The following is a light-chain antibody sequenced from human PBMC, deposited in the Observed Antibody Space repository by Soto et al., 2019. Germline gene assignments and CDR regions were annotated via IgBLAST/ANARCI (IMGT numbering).Light chain of an antibody. CDR3: LQDYTYPRT. CDR1: QGIRHD. CDR2: AAS. Sequence: AIEMTQSPSSLSVSVGYRVTITCLASQGIRHDLGWYQQKPGKAPELLIYAASILQSGVPSRFSGSGSGTDFTLTITSLQPEDFEIYYCLQDYTYPRTFGGGTKVDIK. J-gene: IGKJ4*01. V-gene: IGKV1-6*01.